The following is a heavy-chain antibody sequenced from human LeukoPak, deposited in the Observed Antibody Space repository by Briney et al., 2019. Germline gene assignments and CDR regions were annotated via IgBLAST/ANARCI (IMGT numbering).Heavy chain of an antibody. CDR1: GLAFSTYW. Sequence: GGSLRLSCTASGLAFSTYWTHWVRHVPGKGLEWVSRITRDKSTIFYADFVKGRYTISRDNAKNTLYLQMNNVRVDDTPVYFCARGLGLVVSGDSYNWCDPWGQGSLVTVSS. CDR3: ARGLGLVVSGDSYNWCDP. D-gene: IGHD3-16*01. V-gene: IGHV3-74*01. J-gene: IGHJ5*02. CDR2: ITRDKSTI.